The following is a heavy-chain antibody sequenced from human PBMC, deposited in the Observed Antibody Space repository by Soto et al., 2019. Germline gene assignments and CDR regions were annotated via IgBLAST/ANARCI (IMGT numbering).Heavy chain of an antibody. CDR1: GGSISSYY. CDR2: IYYSGST. D-gene: IGHD3-9*01. V-gene: IGHV4-59*01. Sequence: PSDTLFLTCTVSGGSISSYYWSWIRQPPGKGLEWIGYIYYSGSTNYNPSLKSRVTISVDTSKNQFSLKLSSVTAADTAVYYCAKDRGLRYLPHCYYGMDGWGQGTSVTVSS. J-gene: IGHJ6*02. CDR3: AKDRGLRYLPHCYYGMDG.